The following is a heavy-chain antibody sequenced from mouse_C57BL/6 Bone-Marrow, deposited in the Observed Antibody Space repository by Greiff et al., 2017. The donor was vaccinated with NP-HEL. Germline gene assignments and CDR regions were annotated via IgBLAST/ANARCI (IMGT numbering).Heavy chain of an antibody. V-gene: IGHV1-39*01. CDR1: GYSFTDYN. CDR2: INPNYGTT. Sequence: VQLQQSGPELVKPGASVKISCKASGYSFTDYNMNWVKQSNGKSLEWIGVINPNYGTTSYNQKFKGKATLTVDQSSSTAYMQLNSLTSEDSAVYSCARCVRLPRLYYFDYWGQGTTLSVSS. J-gene: IGHJ2*01. CDR3: ARCVRLPRLYYFDY. D-gene: IGHD3-2*02.